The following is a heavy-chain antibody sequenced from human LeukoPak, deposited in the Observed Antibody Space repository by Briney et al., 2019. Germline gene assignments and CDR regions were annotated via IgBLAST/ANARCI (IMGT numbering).Heavy chain of an antibody. Sequence: PGGSLRLSCAGSGFTLGSYAMSWVRQPPGKGLEWVSAISGNGYNTYYADSVKGRFTISSESSGNTLYLQMHNLRAEDTAVYYCAKGVRLWFAFYFDYWGQGTLVTVSS. CDR1: GFTLGSYA. CDR2: ISGNGYNT. J-gene: IGHJ4*02. CDR3: AKGVRLWFAFYFDY. D-gene: IGHD3-10*01. V-gene: IGHV3-23*01.